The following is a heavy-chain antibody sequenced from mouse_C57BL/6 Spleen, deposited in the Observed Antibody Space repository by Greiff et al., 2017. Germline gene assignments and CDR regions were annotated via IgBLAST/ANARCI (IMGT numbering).Heavy chain of an antibody. D-gene: IGHD2-4*01. V-gene: IGHV1-81*01. CDR1: GYTFTSYG. CDR3: ARRGDYDYDYYAMDY. J-gene: IGHJ4*01. Sequence: VQLQQSGAELARPGASVKLSCKASGYTFTSYGISWVKQRTGQGLEWIGEIYPRSGNTYYNEKFKGKATLTADKSSSTAYMELRSLTSEDSAVYFCARRGDYDYDYYAMDYWGQGTSVTVAS. CDR2: IYPRSGNT.